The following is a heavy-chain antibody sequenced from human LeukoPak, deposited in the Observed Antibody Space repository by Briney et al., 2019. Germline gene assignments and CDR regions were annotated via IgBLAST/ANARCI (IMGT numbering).Heavy chain of an antibody. V-gene: IGHV3-11*05. CDR1: GFTFSDYY. Sequence: GGSLRLSCAASGFTFSDYYMTWIRQATGRGLEWVSTISIGSSYTNYADSAKGRFTISRDNAKNSLYLQMNSLRAEDTAIYYCVRGGSRYFDYWGQGTLVTVSS. D-gene: IGHD6-13*01. CDR2: ISIGSSYT. J-gene: IGHJ4*02. CDR3: VRGGSRYFDY.